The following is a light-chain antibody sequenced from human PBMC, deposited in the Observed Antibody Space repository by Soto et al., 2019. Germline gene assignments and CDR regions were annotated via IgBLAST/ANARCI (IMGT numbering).Light chain of an antibody. J-gene: IGLJ3*02. CDR3: QTCGTGWV. Sequence: QSVLTQSPSASASLGASVKLTCTLSSGHSSYAIAWHQQQPEKGPRYLMKLNSDGSHSKGDGIPDRFSGSSSGAERYLTISSLQSEDEADYYCQTCGTGWVFGGGTKLTVL. CDR2: LNSDGSH. CDR1: SGHSSYA. V-gene: IGLV4-69*01.